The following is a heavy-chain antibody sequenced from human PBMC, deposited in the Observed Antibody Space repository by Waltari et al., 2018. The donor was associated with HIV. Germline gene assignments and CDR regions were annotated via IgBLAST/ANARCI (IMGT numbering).Heavy chain of an antibody. CDR2: IHHSGST. CDR1: GYSISSGYY. Sequence: QVQLQESGPGLVKPSETLSLTCAVSGYSISSGYYWGWIRQPPGTGLEWIGSIHHSGSTYYNPSLKSRVTISVDTSKNQFSLKLSSVTAADTAVYYCARVNYDFWSGYYFDYWGQGTLVTVSS. CDR3: ARVNYDFWSGYYFDY. J-gene: IGHJ4*02. V-gene: IGHV4-38-2*01. D-gene: IGHD3-3*01.